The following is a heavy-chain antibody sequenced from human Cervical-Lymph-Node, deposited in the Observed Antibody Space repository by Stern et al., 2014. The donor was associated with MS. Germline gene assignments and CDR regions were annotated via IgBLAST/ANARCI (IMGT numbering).Heavy chain of an antibody. CDR1: GYRFSTFY. CDR2: IDAGSGAP. Sequence: QVQLVQSGAEVKKPGASVKVSCKASGYRFSTFYLHWLRQAPGQGLQWIGRIDAGSGAPNSSQTFTGRLTMTRDRSITTAYLELSGLRSDDTAVYYCARIYCSGDECYHSFDTWGQGTLVTVSS. CDR3: ARIYCSGDECYHSFDT. J-gene: IGHJ4*02. V-gene: IGHV1-2*06. D-gene: IGHD3-16*02.